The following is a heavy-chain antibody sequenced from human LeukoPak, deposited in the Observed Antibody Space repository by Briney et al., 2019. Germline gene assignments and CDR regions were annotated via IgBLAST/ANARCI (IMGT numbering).Heavy chain of an antibody. V-gene: IGHV3-48*03. Sequence: PGGSLRLSCAASGFTFSSYEMNWVRQAPGKGLEWVSYISSSGTTIYYADSVKGRFTISRDNAKNSLYLQMNSLRAEDTAVYYCARVGVVVAATGNLWFDPWGQGTLVPVSS. D-gene: IGHD2-15*01. J-gene: IGHJ5*02. CDR2: ISSSGTTI. CDR3: ARVGVVVAATGNLWFDP. CDR1: GFTFSSYE.